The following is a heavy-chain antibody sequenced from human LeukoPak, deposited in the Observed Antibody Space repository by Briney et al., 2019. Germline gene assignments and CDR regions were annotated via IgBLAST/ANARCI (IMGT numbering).Heavy chain of an antibody. V-gene: IGHV3-7*02. D-gene: IGHD2/OR15-2a*01. CDR1: GFIFNTYW. CDR3: TTFYSRLTDY. J-gene: IGHJ4*02. CDR2: INQDGSEK. Sequence: GGSLRLSCAASGFIFNTYWINWVRQAPGKGLECLASINQDGSEKYYVDSVKGRFTISRDKAKNSLYLQMNSLTAEDTAVYYCTTFYSRLTDYWGQGTVVTVSS.